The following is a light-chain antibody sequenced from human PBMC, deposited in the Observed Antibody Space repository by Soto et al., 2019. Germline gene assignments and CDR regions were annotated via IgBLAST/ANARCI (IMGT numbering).Light chain of an antibody. CDR2: TDN. CDR3: AAWDDSLRGYV. V-gene: IGLV1-44*01. J-gene: IGLJ1*01. Sequence: QSVLTQPPSASGTPGQRVTISCSGGSSNIGINTVNWYQQLPGTAPKVLIYTDNERPSGVPDRFSGSKSGTSVSLAISGLRSEDEADYYCAAWDDSLRGYVFGTGTKVTAL. CDR1: SSNIGINT.